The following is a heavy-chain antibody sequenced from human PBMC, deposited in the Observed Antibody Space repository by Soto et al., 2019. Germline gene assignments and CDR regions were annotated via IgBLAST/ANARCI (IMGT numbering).Heavy chain of an antibody. V-gene: IGHV1-69*08. J-gene: IGHJ5*02. D-gene: IGHD3-3*01. Sequence: QVQLVQSGAEVKKPGSSVKVSCKASGGTFSSYTISWVRQAPGQGLEWMGRIIPILGIANYAQKFQGRVTIAADKSTSTAYMELSSLRSEDTAVYYCARDLHQTYYDFWSGQIPPEGSWFDPWGQGTLVTVSS. CDR3: ARDLHQTYYDFWSGQIPPEGSWFDP. CDR2: IIPILGIA. CDR1: GGTFSSYT.